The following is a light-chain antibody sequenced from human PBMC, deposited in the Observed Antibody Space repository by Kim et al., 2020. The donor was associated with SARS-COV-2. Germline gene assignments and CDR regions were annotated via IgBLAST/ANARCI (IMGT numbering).Light chain of an antibody. V-gene: IGLV4-60*03. CDR2: LDGGGSY. CDR3: ETWDSNTPV. CDR1: SGHSSYV. Sequence: SVKLTCTLSSGHSSYVIAWHQQQPGKGPRYLMKLDGGGSYNKGGGVPDRFSGSSSGADRYLTISSLQSEDEADYYCETWDSNTPVFGGGTHLTVL. J-gene: IGLJ3*02.